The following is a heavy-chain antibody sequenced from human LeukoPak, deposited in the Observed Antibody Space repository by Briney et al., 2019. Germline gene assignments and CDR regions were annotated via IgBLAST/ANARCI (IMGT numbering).Heavy chain of an antibody. CDR2: INHSGST. D-gene: IGHD5-24*01. CDR1: GGSISSYY. CDR3: ARSRLHPIIFDY. J-gene: IGHJ4*02. V-gene: IGHV4-34*01. Sequence: EPSETLSLTCTVSGGSISSYYWSWIRQPPGKGLEWIGEINHSGSTNYNPSLKSRVTISVDASKNQFSLKLSSVTAADTAVYYCARSRLHPIIFDYWGQGALVTVSS.